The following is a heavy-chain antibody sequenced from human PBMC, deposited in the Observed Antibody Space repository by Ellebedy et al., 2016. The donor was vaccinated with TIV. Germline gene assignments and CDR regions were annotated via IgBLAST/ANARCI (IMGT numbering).Heavy chain of an antibody. CDR1: GGSISSYY. CDR2: IYYSGST. J-gene: IGHJ4*02. Sequence: SETLSLTCTVSGGSISSYYWSWIRQPPGKGLEWIGYIYYSGSTNYNPSLKSRVTISVDTSKNQFSLKLSSVTAADTAVYYCARGALYCGGDCYIDYWGQGTLVTVSS. D-gene: IGHD2-21*02. V-gene: IGHV4-59*01. CDR3: ARGALYCGGDCYIDY.